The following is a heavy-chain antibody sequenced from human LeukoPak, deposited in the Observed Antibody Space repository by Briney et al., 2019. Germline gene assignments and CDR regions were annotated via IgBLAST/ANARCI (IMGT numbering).Heavy chain of an antibody. J-gene: IGHJ4*02. D-gene: IGHD6-13*01. CDR2: INPNSGGT. CDR1: GYTFTGYY. Sequence: ASVKVSCKASGYTFTGYYMHWVRQAPGQGLEWMGWINPNSGGTNYAQNFQGRVTMTRDTSISTAYMEVSRLRSDDTAVYYCVRGSSSSWYKYYFDYWGQGTLVTVSS. V-gene: IGHV1-2*02. CDR3: VRGSSSSWYKYYFDY.